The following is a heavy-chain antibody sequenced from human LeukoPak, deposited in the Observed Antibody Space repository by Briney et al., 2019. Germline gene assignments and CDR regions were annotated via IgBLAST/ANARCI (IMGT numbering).Heavy chain of an antibody. D-gene: IGHD3-10*01. V-gene: IGHV1-46*01. CDR3: ATSRYYYGSGSSFYY. CDR1: GYTFTSYY. Sequence: ASVKVSCKASGYTFTSYYMHWVRQAPGQGLEWMGIINPSGGSTSYAQKFQGRVTMTRDMSTSTVYMELSSLRSEDTAVYYCATSRYYYGSGSSFYYWGQGTLVTVSS. CDR2: INPSGGST. J-gene: IGHJ4*02.